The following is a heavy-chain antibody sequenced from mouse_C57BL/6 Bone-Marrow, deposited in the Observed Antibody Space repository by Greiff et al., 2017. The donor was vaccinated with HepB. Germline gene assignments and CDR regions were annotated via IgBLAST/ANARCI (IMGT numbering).Heavy chain of an antibody. V-gene: IGHV1-76*01. J-gene: IGHJ2*01. CDR2: IYPGSGNT. CDR3: ARGKGNRNPYYFDY. CDR1: GYTFTDYY. Sequence: VQLQQSGAELVRPGASVKLSCKASGYTFTDYYINWVKQRPGQGLEWIARIYPGSGNTYYNEKFKGKATLTAEKSSSTAYMQLSSLTSEDSAVYFCARGKGNRNPYYFDYWGQGTTLTVSS. D-gene: IGHD5-1-1*01.